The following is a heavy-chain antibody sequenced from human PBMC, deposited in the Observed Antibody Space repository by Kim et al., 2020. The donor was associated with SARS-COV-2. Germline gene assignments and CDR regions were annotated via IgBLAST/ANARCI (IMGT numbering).Heavy chain of an antibody. J-gene: IGHJ4*02. CDR3: AKVRYGIVVGMIDY. D-gene: IGHD2-2*01. V-gene: IGHV3-7*03. Sequence: YVDSVKSRFTISRDNAKNSLYLQMNSLSAEDTAVYYCAKVRYGIVVGMIDYWGQGTLVTVSS.